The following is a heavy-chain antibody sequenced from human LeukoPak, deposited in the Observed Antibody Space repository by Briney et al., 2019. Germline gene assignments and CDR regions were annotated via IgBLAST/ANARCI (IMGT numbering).Heavy chain of an antibody. V-gene: IGHV3-74*01. D-gene: IGHD3-22*01. CDR3: ARDSLYGSGYYGY. Sequence: PGGSLRLSCAVSGFTFSSYWMHWVRQVPGKGLVWVSRINGDGSSTNYADSVKGRFTISRDNAKSTLYLQTNSLRAEDTAVYYCARDSLYGSGYYGYWGQGTLVTVSS. CDR1: GFTFSSYW. CDR2: INGDGSST. J-gene: IGHJ4*02.